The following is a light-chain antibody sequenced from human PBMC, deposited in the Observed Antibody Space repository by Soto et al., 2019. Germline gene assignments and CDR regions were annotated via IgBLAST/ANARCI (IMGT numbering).Light chain of an antibody. V-gene: IGKV3-20*01. CDR3: QQYGSSPWT. CDR1: QTVAGSY. CDR2: GAS. Sequence: EIVLTQSPGTLSLSPGERATLSCRASQTVAGSYLAWYQQKPGQAPRLLIYGASNRAAGFPDRFSGSGSGTDFTFTISRLEPGDFAVYYCQQYGSSPWTFGQGTKVDIK. J-gene: IGKJ1*01.